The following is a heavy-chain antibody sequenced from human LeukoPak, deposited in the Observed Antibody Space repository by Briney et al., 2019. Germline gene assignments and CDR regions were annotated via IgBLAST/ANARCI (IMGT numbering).Heavy chain of an antibody. CDR3: SRGPPGNSAAFGPKEYFQH. CDR2: ISYDGTYK. CDR1: GFTFSSYA. D-gene: IGHD3-3*01. J-gene: IGHJ1*01. Sequence: GRSLRLSCAASGFTFSSYAIHWVRQAQGKGLEWVAVISYDGTYKYYADSVKGRFNISRDNSKNTLFLQMNSLRDEDTAVYYCSRGPPGNSAAFGPKEYFQHWGQGTLVTVSS. V-gene: IGHV3-30-3*01.